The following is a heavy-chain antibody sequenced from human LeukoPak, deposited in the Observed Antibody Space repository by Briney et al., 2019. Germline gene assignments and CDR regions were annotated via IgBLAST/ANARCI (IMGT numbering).Heavy chain of an antibody. D-gene: IGHD3-22*01. CDR2: IKSKSAGGTI. CDR1: GFSFSNAW. Sequence: PGGSLRLSCAASGFSFSNAWMSWVRQAPEKGLEWVGRIKSKSAGGTIEYGAPVKGRFTISRDDSENMLYLQMSSLKTEDTAVYYCTTYDRSGYYSDYWGQGTLVTVSS. V-gene: IGHV3-15*01. CDR3: TTYDRSGYYSDY. J-gene: IGHJ4*02.